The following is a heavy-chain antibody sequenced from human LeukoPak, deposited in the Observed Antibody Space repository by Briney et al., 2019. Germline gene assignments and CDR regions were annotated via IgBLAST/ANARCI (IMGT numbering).Heavy chain of an antibody. CDR2: IDNAGSIT. Sequence: GGSLRLSCAASGFTFSNYWIHWVRHAPGKGLVWVSRIDNAGSITTYADSVKGRFTISRENSKNTLYLQMNSLRAEDTAVYYCASVEATDYYYYGMDVWGQGTTVTVSS. V-gene: IGHV3-74*03. CDR1: GFTFSNYW. J-gene: IGHJ6*02. CDR3: ASVEATDYYYYGMDV.